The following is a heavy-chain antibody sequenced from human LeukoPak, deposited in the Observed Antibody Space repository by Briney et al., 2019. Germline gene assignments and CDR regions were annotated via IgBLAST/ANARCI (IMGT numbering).Heavy chain of an antibody. Sequence: GGSLRLSCAASGFTVSSNYMSWVRQAPGKGLEWVSVIYSGGSTYYADSVKGRSTISRHNSKNTLYLQMNSLRAEDAAVYYCARGSSTSLFDYWGQGTLVTVSS. CDR3: ARGSSTSLFDY. J-gene: IGHJ4*02. D-gene: IGHD2-2*01. V-gene: IGHV3-53*04. CDR1: GFTVSSNY. CDR2: IYSGGST.